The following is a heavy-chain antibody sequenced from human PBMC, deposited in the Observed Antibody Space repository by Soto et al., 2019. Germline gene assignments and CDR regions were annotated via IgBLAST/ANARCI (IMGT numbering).Heavy chain of an antibody. D-gene: IGHD5-12*01. J-gene: IGHJ4*02. Sequence: EVQVVESGGGLIQPGGSLRLSCEVSGFSVTANYMSWVRQAPGKGLEWVSVIYSGGSTYYIYSVKGRFSISRDIAKHTLYLQMNSLRAEDTAVYYCHGYGYWGQGTLVTVSS. CDR2: IYSGGST. CDR1: GFSVTANY. V-gene: IGHV3-53*01. CDR3: HGYGY.